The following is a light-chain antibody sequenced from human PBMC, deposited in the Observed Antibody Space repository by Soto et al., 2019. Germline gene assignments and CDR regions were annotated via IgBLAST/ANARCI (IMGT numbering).Light chain of an antibody. CDR1: QSLVFTDGNNY. J-gene: IGKJ1*01. V-gene: IGKV2-30*01. CDR2: KAS. Sequence: EAVMTQSPLSLHVSLGQPASISCRSSQSLVFTDGNNYLEWFQQRPGQAPRRLIYKASNRDSGVPDRFSGSGSGTDFTLKISRVEAEDVGVYYCTQGSGWPWTFGQGTKVDIK. CDR3: TQGSGWPWT.